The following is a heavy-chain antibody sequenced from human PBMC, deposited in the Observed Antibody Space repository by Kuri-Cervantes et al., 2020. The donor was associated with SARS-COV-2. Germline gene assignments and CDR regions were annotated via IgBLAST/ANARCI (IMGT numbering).Heavy chain of an antibody. J-gene: IGHJ6*02. CDR3: ARVDYAGNYCYYGMDV. Sequence: SETLSLTCTVSGGSISSGGYYWSWIRQHPGKGLEWIGYIYYSGSTYYNPSLKSRVTISVDASKNQFSLKLTSVTAADTAVYYCARVDYAGNYCYYGMDVWGQGTTVTVSS. V-gene: IGHV4-31*03. CDR2: IYYSGST. D-gene: IGHD4-17*01. CDR1: GGSISSGGYY.